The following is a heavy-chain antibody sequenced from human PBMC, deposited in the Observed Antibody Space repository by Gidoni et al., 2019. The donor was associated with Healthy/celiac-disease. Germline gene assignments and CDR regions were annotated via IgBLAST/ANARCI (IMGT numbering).Heavy chain of an antibody. D-gene: IGHD2-8*01. CDR3: ARGRTGVAFDI. V-gene: IGHV4-39*07. J-gene: IGHJ3*02. Sequence: QLQLQASGPGLVKPSETLSLTCTVSGGSISSSSYYWGWIRQPPGKGLEWIGSIYYSGSTYYNPSLKSRVTISVDTSKNQFSLKLSSVTAADTAVYYCARGRTGVAFDIWGQGTMVTVSS. CDR2: IYYSGST. CDR1: GGSISSSSYY.